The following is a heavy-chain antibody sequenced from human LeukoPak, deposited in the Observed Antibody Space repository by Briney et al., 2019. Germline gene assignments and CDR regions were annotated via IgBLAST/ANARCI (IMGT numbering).Heavy chain of an antibody. V-gene: IGHV3-30-3*01. D-gene: IGHD3-9*01. CDR1: GFTFNSYA. J-gene: IGHJ4*02. CDR3: AGVPDNDILTAYSRFDY. CDR2: ISDDGNNK. Sequence: GGSLRLSCAASGFTFNSYALHWVRQAPGKGLEWVAVISDDGNNKYYAGSVKGRFTISRDNSKNTLYLQMNSLRAEDTAVFYCAGVPDNDILTAYSRFDYWGQGTLVTVSS.